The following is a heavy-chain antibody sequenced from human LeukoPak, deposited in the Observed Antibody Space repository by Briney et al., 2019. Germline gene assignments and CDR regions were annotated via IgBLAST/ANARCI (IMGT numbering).Heavy chain of an antibody. CDR2: ISWNSGRI. V-gene: IGHV3-9*01. CDR3: VKDGGDYGDYSYYFDY. J-gene: IGHJ4*02. CDR1: GFTFNHFA. Sequence: GRSLRLSCAASGFTFNHFAMHWARLTPAKGLEYVTDISWNSGRIAYADSVKGRFTISRDNAENSLYLQMNSLRTEDTAFYYCVKDGGDYGDYSYYFDYWGQGTLVTVSS. D-gene: IGHD4-17*01.